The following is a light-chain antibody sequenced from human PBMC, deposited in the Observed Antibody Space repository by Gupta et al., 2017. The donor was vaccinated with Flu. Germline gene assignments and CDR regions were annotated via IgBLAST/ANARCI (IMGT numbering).Light chain of an antibody. Sequence: DVVMTQTPLSSPVTLGQPASISCRSSQSLVHSDGNTYLSWLQQRPGQPPRLRIYKISNRFSGVPDRGSGSGAGTDFTLNSRRVEAEDVWVYYGMKATQVQPTFGQGTKVEIK. CDR1: QSLVHSDGNTY. CDR3: MKATQVQPT. V-gene: IGKV2-24*01. CDR2: KIS. J-gene: IGKJ1*01.